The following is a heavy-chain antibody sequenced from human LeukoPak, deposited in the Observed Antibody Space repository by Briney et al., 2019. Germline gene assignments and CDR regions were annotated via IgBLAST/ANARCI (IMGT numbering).Heavy chain of an antibody. CDR1: GGSFSGYY. D-gene: IGHD3-9*01. V-gene: IGHV4-34*01. J-gene: IGHJ3*02. Sequence: SETLSLTCAVYGGSFSGYYWSWIRQPPGKGLEWIGEINHSGSTNYNPSLKSRVTISVDTSKNQFSLKLSSVTAADTAVYYCARGCYDILTGRRLYAFDIWGQGTMVTVSS. CDR3: ARGCYDILTGRRLYAFDI. CDR2: INHSGST.